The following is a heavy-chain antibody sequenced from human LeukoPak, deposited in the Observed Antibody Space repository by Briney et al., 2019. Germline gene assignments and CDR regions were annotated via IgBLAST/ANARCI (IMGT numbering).Heavy chain of an antibody. J-gene: IGHJ5*02. D-gene: IGHD6-13*01. Sequence: GASVKVSCKASGGTFSSYAISWVRQALGQGLEWMGRIIPILGIANYAQKFQGRVTITADKSTSTAYMELSSLRSEDTAVYYCARGGIAAAGTDWFDPWGQGTLVTVSS. CDR1: GGTFSSYA. V-gene: IGHV1-69*04. CDR3: ARGGIAAAGTDWFDP. CDR2: IIPILGIA.